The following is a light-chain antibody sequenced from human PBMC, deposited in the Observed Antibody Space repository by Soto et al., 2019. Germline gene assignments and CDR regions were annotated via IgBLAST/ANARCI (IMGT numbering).Light chain of an antibody. CDR1: QSVSSTY. V-gene: IGKV3-20*01. CDR2: AAS. CDR3: QQYGSSPAT. J-gene: IGKJ1*01. Sequence: ELVLGQYPGTLSLSPRERATLSCRASQSVSSTYLAWYQQKPGQAPRLLIYAASKRATGIPDRFSGSGSGTDFTLTISRLEPEDFAVYYCQQYGSSPATFGQGTKVDIK.